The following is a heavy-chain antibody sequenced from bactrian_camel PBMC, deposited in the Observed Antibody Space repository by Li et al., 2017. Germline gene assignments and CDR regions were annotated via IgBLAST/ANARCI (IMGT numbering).Heavy chain of an antibody. J-gene: IGHJ4*01. D-gene: IGHD1*01. V-gene: IGHV3S1*01. CDR3: ATGGGHSGYAN. Sequence: HVQLVESGGGLVQPGGSLRLSCKASGLTLGVFGFTFSSYRVFWVRQAPGKGLEWVSAVNSGGDHTYYADSLEGRFTITRDNAKNTVYLQMNSLKSEDTALYYCATGGGHSGYANWAQGTQVTVS. CDR2: VNSGGDHT. CDR1: GLTLGVFGFTFSSYR.